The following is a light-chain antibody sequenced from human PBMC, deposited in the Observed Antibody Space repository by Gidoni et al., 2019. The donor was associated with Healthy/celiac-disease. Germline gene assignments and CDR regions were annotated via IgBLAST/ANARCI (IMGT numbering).Light chain of an antibody. J-gene: IGKJ5*01. Sequence: IVLTQSPGTLSLSPGERATLSCRPSQSVSSSYLAWYQQKPGQAPMLLIYAASRSATGTPDRFSGSGSATDFPLTISRLEPEDFAVYYCQQYGSSWITFGQGTRLEIK. CDR1: QSVSSSY. CDR3: QQYGSSWIT. CDR2: AAS. V-gene: IGKV3-20*01.